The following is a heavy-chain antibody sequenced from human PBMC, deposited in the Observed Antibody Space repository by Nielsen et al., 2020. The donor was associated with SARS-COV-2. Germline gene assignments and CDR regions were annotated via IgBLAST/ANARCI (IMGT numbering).Heavy chain of an antibody. CDR2: ISGSGGST. V-gene: IGHV3-23*01. CDR1: GFTFSSYW. CDR3: AKDGVIGYGDYPDYYGLDV. Sequence: LSLTCAASGFTFSSYWMSWVRQAPGKGLEWVSAISGSGGSTYYADSVKGRFTISRDNSKNTLYLQMNSLRAEDTAVYYCAKDGVIGYGDYPDYYGLDVWGQGTTVTVSS. D-gene: IGHD4-17*01. J-gene: IGHJ6*02.